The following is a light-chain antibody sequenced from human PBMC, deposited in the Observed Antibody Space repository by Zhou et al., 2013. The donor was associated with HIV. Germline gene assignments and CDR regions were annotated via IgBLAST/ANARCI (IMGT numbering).Light chain of an antibody. CDR3: LQFESYPRT. CDR1: QDISNY. CDR2: VAS. V-gene: IGKV1-9*01. J-gene: IGKJ1*01. Sequence: IQLTQSPSSLSASVGDRVTITCRASQDISNYLAWYQQKPGKAPELLIYVASTLYSGVPSRFSGSGSGTDFTLTISSLQPEDFATYYCLQFESYPRTFGQGTRVEI.